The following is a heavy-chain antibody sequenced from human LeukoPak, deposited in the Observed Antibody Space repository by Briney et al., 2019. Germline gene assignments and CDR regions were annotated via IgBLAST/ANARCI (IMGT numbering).Heavy chain of an antibody. Sequence: PGRSLRLSCAASGFTFSSYGMHWVRQAPGKGLEWVAVISYDGSNKYYADSVKGRFTISRDNSKNTLYLQMNSLRAEDTAVYYCAKDSYYYDSSGYYLFGSSLDYRGQGTLVTVSS. CDR1: GFTFSSYG. D-gene: IGHD3-22*01. CDR2: ISYDGSNK. V-gene: IGHV3-30*18. J-gene: IGHJ4*02. CDR3: AKDSYYYDSSGYYLFGSSLDY.